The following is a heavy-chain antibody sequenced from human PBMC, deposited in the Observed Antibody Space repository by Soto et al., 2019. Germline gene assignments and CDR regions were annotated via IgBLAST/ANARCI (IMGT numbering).Heavy chain of an antibody. J-gene: IGHJ5*02. CDR3: AKPAAGPHNWFDP. V-gene: IGHV1-46*01. CDR1: GYTFTSYG. CDR2: INPSGCST. Sequence: ASVKVSCKASGYTFTSYGISWVRQAPGQGLEWMGIINPSGCSTSYAQKFQGRVTMTRDTSTSTVYTELSSLRSEDTAVYYCAKPAAGPHNWFDPWGQGTLVTVSS. D-gene: IGHD6-13*01.